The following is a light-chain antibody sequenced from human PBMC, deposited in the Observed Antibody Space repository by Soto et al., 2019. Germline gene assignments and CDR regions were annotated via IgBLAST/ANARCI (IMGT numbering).Light chain of an antibody. CDR2: DAS. J-gene: IGKJ4*01. V-gene: IGKV3-15*01. CDR1: QTVRNN. CDR3: QRYNNWPLT. Sequence: EFVLTQSPGTLSLSPGERATLSCRASQTVRNNYLAWYQQKPGQAPRLLIYDASTRATGVPARFSGSRSGTEFTLTINSLQSEDFAVYYCQRYNNWPLTFGGGTKVESK.